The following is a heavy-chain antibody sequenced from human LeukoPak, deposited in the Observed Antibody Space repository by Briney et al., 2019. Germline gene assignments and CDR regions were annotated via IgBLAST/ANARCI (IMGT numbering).Heavy chain of an antibody. CDR2: IKQDGSGE. V-gene: IGHV3-7*01. CDR1: GFTFSTDY. CDR3: ARDRGADDTPYNWFDR. Sequence: GGSLRLSCAASGFTFSTDYMSWGRQAPGKGLEWVANIKQDGSGENYVDSVKGRFTISRDNAKNSLYLQMNSLKVEDTAVYYCARDRGADDTPYNWFDRWGQGTLVTVSS. J-gene: IGHJ5*02. D-gene: IGHD6-13*01.